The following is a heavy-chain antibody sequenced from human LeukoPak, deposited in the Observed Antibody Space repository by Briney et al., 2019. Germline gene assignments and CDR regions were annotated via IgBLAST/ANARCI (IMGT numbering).Heavy chain of an antibody. V-gene: IGHV4-34*01. CDR2: INHSGST. Sequence: SETLSLTCAVYGGSFSGYYWSWIRQPPGKGLEWIGEINHSGSTNYNPSLKSRVTISVATSKNQFSLKLSSVTAADTAVYYCARGGGMRYYYGSGSPYKTWGQGTLVTVSS. CDR3: ARGGGMRYYYGSGSPYKT. CDR1: GGSFSGYY. J-gene: IGHJ5*02. D-gene: IGHD3-10*01.